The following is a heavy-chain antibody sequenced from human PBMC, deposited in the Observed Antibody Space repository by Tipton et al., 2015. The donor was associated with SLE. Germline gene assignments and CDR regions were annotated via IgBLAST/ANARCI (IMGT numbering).Heavy chain of an antibody. CDR1: GFTFGSYA. CDR3: ARDRPDCSGGSCYPRWFDP. J-gene: IGHJ5*02. Sequence: SLRLSCAASGFTFGSYAMSWVRQAPGKGLEWVSAISGSGGLTYYADSVKGRFTISRDNTKNTLYLQMNSLRAEDTAVYYCARDRPDCSGGSCYPRWFDPWGQGTLVTVSS. V-gene: IGHV3-23*01. CDR2: ISGSGGLT. D-gene: IGHD2-15*01.